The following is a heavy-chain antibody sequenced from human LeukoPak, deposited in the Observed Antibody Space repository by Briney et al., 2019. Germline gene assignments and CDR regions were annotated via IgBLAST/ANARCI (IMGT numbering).Heavy chain of an antibody. V-gene: IGHV3-7*01. CDR2: IKEDGSEK. J-gene: IGHJ4*02. D-gene: IGHD3-9*01. CDR1: GFTFTNYW. CDR3: ARDRYFAY. Sequence: GGSLRLSCAASGFTFTNYWMSWVRQAPGKGLEWVANIKEDGSEKYYVESVKGRFTISRDNAKNSLYLQMNSLRPADTAVYYCARDRYFAYWGQGILVTVSS.